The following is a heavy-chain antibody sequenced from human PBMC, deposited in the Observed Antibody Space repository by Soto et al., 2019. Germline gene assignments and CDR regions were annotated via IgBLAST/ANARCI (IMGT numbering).Heavy chain of an antibody. CDR3: ARGQAFWTGYYRMPYYFDY. CDR2: LYYSGST. V-gene: IGHV4-61*01. D-gene: IGHD3-3*01. Sequence: ETLSLTCTVSGGSVSSGSYYWSWIRQPPGKGLEYIGYLYYSGSTNYNPSLKSRVTISVDAPKNQFSLKLTSVTAADTAIYYCARGQAFWTGYYRMPYYFDYWGQGTLVTVSS. CDR1: GGSVSSGSYY. J-gene: IGHJ4*02.